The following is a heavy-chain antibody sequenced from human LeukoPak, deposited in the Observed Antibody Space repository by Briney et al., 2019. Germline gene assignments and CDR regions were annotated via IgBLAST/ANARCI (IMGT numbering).Heavy chain of an antibody. V-gene: IGHV3-30*02. Sequence: GGSLRLSCVASGFTFSNYGMHWLRQAPGKGLEWVAFIPYDGSSKYYADSVKGRFTVSRDNSKNTVYLEMNRLRADDTAVYYCAKGQCSNTTCYGYPGYWGQGTLVTVSS. J-gene: IGHJ4*02. CDR2: IPYDGSSK. D-gene: IGHD2-2*01. CDR3: AKGQCSNTTCYGYPGY. CDR1: GFTFSNYG.